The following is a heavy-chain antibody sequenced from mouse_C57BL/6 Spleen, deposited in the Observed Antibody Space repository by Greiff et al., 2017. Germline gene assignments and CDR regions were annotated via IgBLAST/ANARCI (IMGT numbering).Heavy chain of an antibody. V-gene: IGHV7-3*01. J-gene: IGHJ2*01. CDR1: GFTFTDYY. Sequence: EVKVVESGGGLVQPGGSLSLSCAASGFTFTDYYMSWVRQPPGKALEWLGFIRNKANGYTTEYSASVKGRFTISRDNSQSILYLQMNALRAEDSATYYCARASSTMVTAYYFYYWGQGTTLTVSS. CDR3: ARASSTMVTAYYFYY. CDR2: IRNKANGYTT. D-gene: IGHD2-2*01.